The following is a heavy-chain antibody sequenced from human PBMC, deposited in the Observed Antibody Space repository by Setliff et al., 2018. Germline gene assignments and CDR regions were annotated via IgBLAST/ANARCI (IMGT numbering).Heavy chain of an antibody. CDR2: VFTATDDT. D-gene: IGHD3-9*01. CDR3: VRQDILTGYYAFDY. CDR1: GNRFTDYN. J-gene: IGHJ4*02. Sequence: ASVKVSCKASGNRFTDYNLHWVRQAPGQGLEWMGRVFTATDDTQFRTEFQGRVSVTRDTSMSTTYMELSGLRSDDTAVYYCVRQDILTGYYAFDYWGQGTLVTVSS. V-gene: IGHV1-2*06.